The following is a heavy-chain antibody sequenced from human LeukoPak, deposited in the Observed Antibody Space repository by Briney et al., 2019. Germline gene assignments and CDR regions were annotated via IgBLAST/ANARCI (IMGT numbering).Heavy chain of an antibody. CDR3: AKAGATQSMVRGVIITNDYFDY. CDR2: ISGSGGST. D-gene: IGHD3-10*01. V-gene: IGHV3-23*01. Sequence: GGSLRLSCAASGFTFSSYAMSWVRQAPGKGLEWVSAISGSGGSTYYADSVKGRFTISRDNSKNTLYLQMNSLRAEDTAVYYCAKAGATQSMVRGVIITNDYFDYWGQGTLVTVSS. J-gene: IGHJ4*02. CDR1: GFTFSSYA.